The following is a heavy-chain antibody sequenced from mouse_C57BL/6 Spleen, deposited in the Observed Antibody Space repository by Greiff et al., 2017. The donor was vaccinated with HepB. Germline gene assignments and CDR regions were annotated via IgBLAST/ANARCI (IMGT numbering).Heavy chain of an antibody. CDR2: ISDGGSYT. CDR1: GFTFSSYA. V-gene: IGHV5-4*01. Sequence: EVQLVESGGGLVKPGGSLKLSCAASGFTFSSYAMSWVRQTPEKRLEWVATISDGGSYTYYPDNVKGRFTISRDNAKNNLYLQMSHLKSEDTAMYYCAREDHYGSPYAMDYWGQGTSVTVSS. J-gene: IGHJ4*01. CDR3: AREDHYGSPYAMDY. D-gene: IGHD1-1*01.